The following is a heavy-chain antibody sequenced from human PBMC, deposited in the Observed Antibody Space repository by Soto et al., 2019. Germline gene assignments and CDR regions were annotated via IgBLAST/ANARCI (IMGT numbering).Heavy chain of an antibody. CDR1: GGSINNYY. Sequence: QVQLQESGPGLVKPSETLSLTCTVSGGSINNYYWSWIRQPPGKGLEWIGYIFYSGSTNYNPSLRSRVTISVDTSKNQFSLKLYSVTAADTAVYYCARSIQGPDDLWGRGTLVTVSS. V-gene: IGHV4-59*01. CDR2: IFYSGST. D-gene: IGHD2-21*01. J-gene: IGHJ2*01. CDR3: ARSIQGPDDL.